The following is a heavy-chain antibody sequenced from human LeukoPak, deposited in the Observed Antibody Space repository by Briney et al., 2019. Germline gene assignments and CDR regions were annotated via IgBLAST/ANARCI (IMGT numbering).Heavy chain of an antibody. Sequence: PGESLKISCKDSGSSFSTYWVGWVRQMPGKGLEYMGIIFPGTSEVRYSPAFQGQVTISADKSLSSAYLQWTSLKASDSAMYYCARHTGRPQAGWFDPWGQGTLVTVSS. CDR3: ARHTGRPQAGWFDP. CDR1: GSSFSTYW. V-gene: IGHV5-51*01. J-gene: IGHJ5*02. D-gene: IGHD3-10*01. CDR2: IFPGTSEV.